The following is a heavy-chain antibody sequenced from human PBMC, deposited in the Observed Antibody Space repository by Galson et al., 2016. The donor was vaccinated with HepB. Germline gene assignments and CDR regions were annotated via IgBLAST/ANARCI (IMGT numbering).Heavy chain of an antibody. CDR2: IFHNGSA. CDR1: GGSIDTTNW. CDR3: ARHGGSYEL. Sequence: LSLTCAVSGGSIDTTNWWSWVRQPPGKGLEWIGDIFHNGSANYNPSLKSRVTISVDTSKNQFSLMLSSVTAADTAVYYCARHGGSYELWGQGTLVTVSS. V-gene: IGHV4-4*02. J-gene: IGHJ4*02. D-gene: IGHD1-26*01.